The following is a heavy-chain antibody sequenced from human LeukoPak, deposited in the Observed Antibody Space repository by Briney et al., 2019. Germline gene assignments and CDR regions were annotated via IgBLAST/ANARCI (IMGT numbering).Heavy chain of an antibody. CDR2: IRDDGSDK. Sequence: GGSLRLSCAASGFTFSSYWMTWVRQAPGKGLEWMANIRDDGSDKYYVDSVKGRFTISRDNAQNTLLLQMDSLRVEDTAVYYCAKDLKWAHLWSRGDYWGQGTLVTVSS. CDR1: GFTFSSYW. V-gene: IGHV3-7*01. J-gene: IGHJ4*02. CDR3: AKDLKWAHLWSRGDY. D-gene: IGHD5-18*01.